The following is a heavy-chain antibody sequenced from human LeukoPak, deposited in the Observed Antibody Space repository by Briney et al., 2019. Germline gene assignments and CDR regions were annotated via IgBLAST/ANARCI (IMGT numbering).Heavy chain of an antibody. D-gene: IGHD5-18*01. V-gene: IGHV4-59*01. J-gene: IGHJ4*02. CDR3: ARGRKYTSVYRVTELGSGYSDY. Sequence: TSETLCLTCAVSGGSISNYYWNWIRQLPGKGLEWIGYLYYSGTTNYNTSLKSRVSMSVDTSNKHFSLKLSSVSAADTAVYYCARGRKYTSVYRVTELGSGYSDYWGQGTLLTVSS. CDR2: LYYSGTT. CDR1: GGSISNYY.